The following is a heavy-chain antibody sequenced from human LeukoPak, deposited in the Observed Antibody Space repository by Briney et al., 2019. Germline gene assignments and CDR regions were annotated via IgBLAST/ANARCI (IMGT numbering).Heavy chain of an antibody. CDR3: ARPGGRYCSSTSCQEYFQH. V-gene: IGHV3-33*01. Sequence: PGGSLRLSCAASGFTFSSYGMHWVRQAPGKGLEWVAVIWYDGSNKYYADSVKGRFTISRDNSKNTLYLQMNSLRAEDTAVYYCARPGGRYCSSTSCQEYFQHWGQGTLSPSPQ. D-gene: IGHD2-2*01. J-gene: IGHJ1*01. CDR2: IWYDGSNK. CDR1: GFTFSSYG.